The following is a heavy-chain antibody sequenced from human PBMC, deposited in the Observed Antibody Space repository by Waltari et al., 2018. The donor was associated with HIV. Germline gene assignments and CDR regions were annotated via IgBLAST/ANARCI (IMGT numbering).Heavy chain of an antibody. D-gene: IGHD6-13*01. CDR1: GGTFSSYA. J-gene: IGHJ4*02. V-gene: IGHV1-69*06. Sequence: QVQLVQSGAEVKKPGSSVKVSCKASGGTFSSYAISWVRQAPGQGLEWMGGTIPIFGTANYAQKFQGRVRSTADKSTSTAYMELRSLRSEDTAVYYCARDAAAAGLAAAGDYWVQGTLVTVSS. CDR3: ARDAAAAGLAAAGDY. CDR2: TIPIFGTA.